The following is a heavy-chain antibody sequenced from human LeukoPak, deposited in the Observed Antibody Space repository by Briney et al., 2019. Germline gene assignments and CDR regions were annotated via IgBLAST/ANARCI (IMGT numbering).Heavy chain of an antibody. D-gene: IGHD2-2*01. CDR1: GFTFSSYA. CDR3: AKDVCSSTSCHLFDY. V-gene: IGHV3-23*01. Sequence: GGSVRLSCAASGFTFSSYAMGWVRQAPGKGLEWVSAISGSGGSTYYADSVKGRFTISRDNSKNTLYLQMNSLRAEDTAVYYCAKDVCSSTSCHLFDYWGQGTLVTVSS. CDR2: ISGSGGST. J-gene: IGHJ4*02.